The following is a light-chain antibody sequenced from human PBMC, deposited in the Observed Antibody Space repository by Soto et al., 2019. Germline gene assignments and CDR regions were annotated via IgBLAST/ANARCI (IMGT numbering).Light chain of an antibody. J-gene: IGKJ5*01. V-gene: IGKV1-9*01. CDR3: QQYNSYSPIT. Sequence: IQLTQSPSSLSASIGDRVTITCRASQDINSYLAWFQQKPGKVPKRLIYGASSLQSGVPSRFSGTGSGTEFTLTISSLQPEDFATYYCQQYNSYSPITFGQGTRLEIK. CDR2: GAS. CDR1: QDINSY.